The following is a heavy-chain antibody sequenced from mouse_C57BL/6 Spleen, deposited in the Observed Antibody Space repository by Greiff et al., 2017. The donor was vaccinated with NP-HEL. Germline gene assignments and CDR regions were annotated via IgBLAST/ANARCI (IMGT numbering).Heavy chain of an antibody. Sequence: EVQGVESGGGLVQPGGSMKLSCVASGFTFTNYWMNWVRQSPEKGLEWVAQIRLKSDNYATHYAESVKGRFTISRDDSKSSVYLQMNNLRAEDTGIYYCTLSTMITTEFAYWGQGTLVTVSA. V-gene: IGHV6-3*01. CDR2: IRLKSDNYAT. D-gene: IGHD2-4*01. J-gene: IGHJ3*01. CDR3: TLSTMITTEFAY. CDR1: GFTFTNYW.